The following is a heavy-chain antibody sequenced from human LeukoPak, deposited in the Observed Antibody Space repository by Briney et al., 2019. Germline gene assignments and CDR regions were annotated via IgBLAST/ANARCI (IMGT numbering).Heavy chain of an antibody. V-gene: IGHV1-2*02. CDR3: ARQRRAYYDGMDV. CDR1: GYTFTYYY. CDR2: INPKGGT. Sequence: ASVRVSCKSSGYTFTYYYIHWVRQAPGQRLEWMGWINPKGGTNYAQKFQGRVSMTRDTSSSTAYMEVSRLRSDDTGMYYCARQRRAYYDGMDVWGQGTTVTVSS. J-gene: IGHJ6*02.